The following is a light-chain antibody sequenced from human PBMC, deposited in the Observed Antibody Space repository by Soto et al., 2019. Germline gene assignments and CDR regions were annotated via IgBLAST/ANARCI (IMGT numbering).Light chain of an antibody. V-gene: IGKV3-11*01. CDR2: DAS. Sequence: EIVLTQSPATLSLSPGERATLSCRASQSVSSYLAWYQQKPGQAPRLLIYDASNRATGIPARFSGSGSGTDFTLTISSLEPEDFAVYYFQQRSNWPWTFGKGTKVEIK. CDR3: QQRSNWPWT. J-gene: IGKJ1*01. CDR1: QSVSSY.